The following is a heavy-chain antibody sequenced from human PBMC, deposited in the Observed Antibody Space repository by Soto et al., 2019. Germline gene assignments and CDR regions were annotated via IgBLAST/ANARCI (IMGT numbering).Heavy chain of an antibody. Sequence: GGSLRHSCAASGFISSDYGMNWARQAPGRGLEWLSHITSTSNNIYYADSVKGRFTISRDNAKNSLYLQMNSLRAEDTAVDDGVSPIFKDLRTHWGQGTLVTVSS. CDR1: GFISSDYG. J-gene: IGHJ4*02. D-gene: IGHD2-15*01. V-gene: IGHV3-48*01. CDR2: ITSTSNNI. CDR3: VSPIFKDLRTH.